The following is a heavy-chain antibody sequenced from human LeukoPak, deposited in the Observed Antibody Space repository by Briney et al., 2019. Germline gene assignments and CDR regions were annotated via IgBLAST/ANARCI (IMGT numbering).Heavy chain of an antibody. D-gene: IGHD4-11*01. CDR2: IYYSGST. J-gene: IGHJ4*02. CDR1: GGSISSSSYY. Sequence: SETLSLTCIVSGGSISSSSYYWGWIRQPPGKGLEWIGSIYYSGSTYYNPSLKSRVTISVDTSKNQFSLKLSSVTAADTAVYYCARGIYSKGFDYWGQGTLVTVSS. CDR3: ARGIYSKGFDY. V-gene: IGHV4-39*07.